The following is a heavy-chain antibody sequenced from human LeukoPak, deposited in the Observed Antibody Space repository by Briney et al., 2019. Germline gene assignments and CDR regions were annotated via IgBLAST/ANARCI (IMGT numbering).Heavy chain of an antibody. Sequence: GGSLRLSCAASGFTLNRYDIHWVRQATGKGLEWVSAIATAGDTYYAGSVKGRFTISRENAKNSLYLQVNSLRAGDTAVYYYARGVDGFDPWGQGTLVTVSS. CDR1: GFTLNRYD. CDR2: IATAGDT. CDR3: ARGVDGFDP. J-gene: IGHJ5*02. V-gene: IGHV3-13*01.